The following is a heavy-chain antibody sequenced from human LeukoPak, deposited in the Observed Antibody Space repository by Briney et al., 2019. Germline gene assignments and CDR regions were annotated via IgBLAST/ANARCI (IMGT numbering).Heavy chain of an antibody. J-gene: IGHJ4*02. CDR1: GFTFSNAW. Sequence: PGGSLRLSCAASGFTFSNAWMSWVRQPPGKGLEWVGRIKSKSDDGTADYAAPVKGRFTISRDDSKSTLYLQMNSLRTEDTAVYYCTYYYENSGYFHFDYWSQGTLITVSS. CDR2: IKSKSDDGTA. V-gene: IGHV3-15*01. D-gene: IGHD3-22*01. CDR3: TYYYENSGYFHFDY.